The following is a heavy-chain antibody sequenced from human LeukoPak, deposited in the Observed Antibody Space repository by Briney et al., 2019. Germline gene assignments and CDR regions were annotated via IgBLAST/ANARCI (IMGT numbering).Heavy chain of an antibody. D-gene: IGHD3-22*01. J-gene: IGHJ1*01. CDR1: GGTFSSYA. Sequence: SVTVSCKASGGTFSSYAISWVRQAPGQGLEWMGGIIPIFGTANYAQKFQGRVTITADESTSTAYMELSSLRSEDTAVYYCASPPITQVVTQYFQHWGQGTLVTVSS. CDR3: ASPPITQVVTQYFQH. V-gene: IGHV1-69*13. CDR2: IIPIFGTA.